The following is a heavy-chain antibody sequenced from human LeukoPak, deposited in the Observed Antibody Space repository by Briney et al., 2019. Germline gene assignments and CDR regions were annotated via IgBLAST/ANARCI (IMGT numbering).Heavy chain of an antibody. CDR1: GGSFSGYY. Sequence: SETLSLTCAVYGGSFSGYYWSWIRQPPGKGLEWIGSIYYSGSTYYNPSLKSRVTISVDTSKNQFSLKLSSVTAADTAVYYCARSYYDFWRAANWFDPWGQGTLVTVSS. J-gene: IGHJ5*02. CDR2: IYYSGST. CDR3: ARSYYDFWRAANWFDP. V-gene: IGHV4-34*01. D-gene: IGHD3-3*01.